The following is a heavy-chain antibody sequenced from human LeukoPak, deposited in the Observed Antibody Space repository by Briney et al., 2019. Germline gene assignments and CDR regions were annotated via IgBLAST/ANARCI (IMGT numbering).Heavy chain of an antibody. CDR1: GGSFSGYY. CDR3: ARPLRWELQIDY. J-gene: IGHJ4*02. V-gene: IGHV4-34*01. D-gene: IGHD1-26*01. CDR2: INHSGST. Sequence: SETLSLTCAVYGGSFSGYYWSWIRQPPGKGLEWIGEINHSGSTNYNPSLKSRVTISVDTSKNQFSLKLSSVTAADTAVYYCARPLRWELQIDYWGQGTLVTVSS.